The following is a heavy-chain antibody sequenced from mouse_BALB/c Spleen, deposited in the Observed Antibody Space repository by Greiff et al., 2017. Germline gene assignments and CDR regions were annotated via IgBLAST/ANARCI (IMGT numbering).Heavy chain of an antibody. CDR3: GRGYDADYYAMDY. Sequence: QVQLQQSGAELVRPGTSVKVSCKASGYAFTNYLIEWVKQRPGQGLEWIGVINPGSGGTNYNEKFKGKATLTADKSSSTAYMQLSSLTSDDSAVYFCGRGYDADYYAMDYWGQGTSVTVSS. CDR1: GYAFTNYL. CDR2: INPGSGGT. V-gene: IGHV1-54*01. J-gene: IGHJ4*01. D-gene: IGHD2-2*01.